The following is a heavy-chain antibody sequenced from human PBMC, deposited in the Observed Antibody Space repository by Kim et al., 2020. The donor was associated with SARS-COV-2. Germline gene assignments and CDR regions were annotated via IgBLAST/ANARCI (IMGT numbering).Heavy chain of an antibody. D-gene: IGHD3-10*01. CDR2: ISAYNGNT. J-gene: IGHJ4*02. V-gene: IGHV1-18*01. CDR3: ARVYYYGSGSYSYFDY. CDR1: GYTFTSYG. Sequence: ASVKVSCKASGYTFTSYGISWVRQAPGQGLEWMGWISAYNGNTNYAQKLQGRVTMTTDTSTSTDYMELRSLRSDDTAVYYCARVYYYGSGSYSYFDYWGQGTLVTVSS.